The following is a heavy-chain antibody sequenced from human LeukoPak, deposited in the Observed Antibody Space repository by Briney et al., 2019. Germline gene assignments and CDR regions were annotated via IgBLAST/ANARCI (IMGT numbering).Heavy chain of an antibody. J-gene: IGHJ6*03. D-gene: IGHD1-26*01. CDR2: IIPIFGTA. Sequence: ASVKVSCKASGGTFSSYAISWVRQAPGQGLEWMGGIIPIFGTANYAQKFQGRVTITADESTSTACMELSSLRSEDTAVYYCARTRSYYESDYYMDVWGKGTTVTVSS. V-gene: IGHV1-69*13. CDR1: GGTFSSYA. CDR3: ARTRSYYESDYYMDV.